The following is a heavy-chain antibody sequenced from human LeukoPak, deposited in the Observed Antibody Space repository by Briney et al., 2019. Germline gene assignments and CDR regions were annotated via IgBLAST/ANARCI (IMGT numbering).Heavy chain of an antibody. D-gene: IGHD6-19*01. CDR2: IYTSGST. CDR3: ARGRSSLDWYFDL. J-gene: IGHJ2*01. V-gene: IGHV4-61*02. Sequence: SQTLSLTCTVSGGSISSGSYYWRWIRQPAGKGLEWIGRIYTSGSTNYNPSLKSRVTISVDTSKNQFSLKLSSVTAADTAVYYCARGRSSLDWYFDLWGRGTLVTVSS. CDR1: GGSISSGSYY.